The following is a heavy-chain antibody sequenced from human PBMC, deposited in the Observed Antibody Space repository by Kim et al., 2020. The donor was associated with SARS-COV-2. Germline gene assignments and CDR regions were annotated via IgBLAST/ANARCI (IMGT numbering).Heavy chain of an antibody. CDR1: GDSIRSGDHY. Sequence: SETLSLTCTVSGDSIRSGDHYWSWVRQHPVKGLERIGFIYYTGSTYYTPSLKSRVTISVDTSKNQFSLNLTSVTAAETAVYCCARASKQCGHYLHYWGQGSLVSLSS. V-gene: IGHV4-31*03. CDR3: ARASKQCGHYLHY. CDR2: IYYTGST. J-gene: IGHJ4*02.